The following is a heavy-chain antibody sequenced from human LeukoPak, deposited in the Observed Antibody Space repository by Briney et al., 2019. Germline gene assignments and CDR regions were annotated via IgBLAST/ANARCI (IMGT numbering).Heavy chain of an antibody. CDR3: ARHQPGDIVVVPFDY. Sequence: SETLSLTCTVSGYSISSGYYWGWIRQPPGKGLEWIGSIYHSGSTYYNPSLKSRVTISVDTSKNQFSLKLSSVTAADTAVYYCARHQPGDIVVVPFDYWGQGTLVTVSS. J-gene: IGHJ4*02. V-gene: IGHV4-38-2*02. CDR2: IYHSGST. CDR1: GYSISSGYY. D-gene: IGHD2-2*01.